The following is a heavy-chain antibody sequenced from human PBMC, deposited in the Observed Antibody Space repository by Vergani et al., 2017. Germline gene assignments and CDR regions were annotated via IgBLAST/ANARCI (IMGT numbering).Heavy chain of an antibody. D-gene: IGHD3-10*01. CDR2: INPNSGGT. Sequence: QVQLVQSGAEVKKPGASVKVSCKASGYTFTGYYMHWVRQAPGQGLEWMGWINPNSGGTNYAQKFQGRVTMTRATSISTAYMELSRLRSDDAAVYYYAGEWGYYYGAGRIAWFDPWGQGTLVTVSS. J-gene: IGHJ5*02. CDR1: GYTFTGYY. CDR3: AGEWGYYYGAGRIAWFDP. V-gene: IGHV1-2*02.